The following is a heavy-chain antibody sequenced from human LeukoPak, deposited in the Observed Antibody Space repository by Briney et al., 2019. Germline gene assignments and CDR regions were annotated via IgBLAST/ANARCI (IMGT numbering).Heavy chain of an antibody. CDR1: GYSFTNYW. CDR2: IYPGDSDT. CDR3: TRRMTRGVITSPFDS. J-gene: IGHJ4*02. D-gene: IGHD3-10*01. Sequence: GESLKISCKGSGYSFTNYWIGWVRQMPGKGLELMGLIYPGDSDTTYSPSFQGQVTISADKSITTAYLQWSSLKASDTAMYYCTRRMTRGVITSPFDSWGQGTLVSVSS. V-gene: IGHV5-51*01.